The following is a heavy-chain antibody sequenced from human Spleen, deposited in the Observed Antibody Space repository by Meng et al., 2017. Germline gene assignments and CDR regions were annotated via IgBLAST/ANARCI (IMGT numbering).Heavy chain of an antibody. CDR3: AGASVSRGWPRARSARETNEY. J-gene: IGHJ4*02. Sequence: ASVKVSCKASGDTFTNYALSWVRQAPGQGLEWMGWINTNTGNPTYAQGFTGRFIFSLDTSVSTAYLQISSLKTDDTALYYCAGASVSRGWPRARSARETNEYWGQGTLVTVSS. D-gene: IGHD6-19*01. CDR2: INTNTGNP. CDR1: GDTFTNYA. V-gene: IGHV7-4-1*02.